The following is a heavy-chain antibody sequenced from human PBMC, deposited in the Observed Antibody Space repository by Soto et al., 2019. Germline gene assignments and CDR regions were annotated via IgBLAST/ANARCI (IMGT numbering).Heavy chain of an antibody. CDR3: AREGVGATPVDY. D-gene: IGHD1-26*01. Sequence: QVQLVQSGAEVKKPGSSVKVSCKASGGTFSNYTISWVRQAPGQGLEWMGRIIPILGIANYAQKFQGRVTITADKSTSAAYMELSSIRSEDTAGYYCAREGVGATPVDYWGQGTPVTVSS. V-gene: IGHV1-69*08. CDR2: IIPILGIA. J-gene: IGHJ4*02. CDR1: GGTFSNYT.